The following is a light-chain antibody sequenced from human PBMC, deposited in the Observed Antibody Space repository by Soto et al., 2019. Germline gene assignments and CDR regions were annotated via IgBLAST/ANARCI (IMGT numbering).Light chain of an antibody. CDR2: EVS. Sequence: QSVLTQPASVSGSPGQSITISCTGTSSDVGSDNLVSWYQQHPGKAPKLMIYEVSKRPSGVSNRFSGSKSGNTASLTISGLEAEDEADYYCCSYAGRSTYVFGTGTKLTVL. CDR1: SSDVGSDNL. CDR3: CSYAGRSTYV. J-gene: IGLJ1*01. V-gene: IGLV2-23*02.